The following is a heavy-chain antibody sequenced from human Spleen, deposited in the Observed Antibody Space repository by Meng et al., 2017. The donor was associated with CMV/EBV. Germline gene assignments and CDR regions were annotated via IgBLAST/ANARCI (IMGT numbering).Heavy chain of an antibody. CDR1: GYTFTGYY. J-gene: IGHJ5*02. Sequence: QVRLVQSGAEVKKPGASVKVSCKASGYTFTGYYMHWVRQAPGQGLEWMGWINPNSGGTNYAQKFQGRVTMTRDTSISTAYMELSRLRSDDTAVYYCARDPATIRWYNWFDPWGQGTLVTVSS. V-gene: IGHV1-2*02. CDR3: ARDPATIRWYNWFDP. CDR2: INPNSGGT. D-gene: IGHD5-12*01.